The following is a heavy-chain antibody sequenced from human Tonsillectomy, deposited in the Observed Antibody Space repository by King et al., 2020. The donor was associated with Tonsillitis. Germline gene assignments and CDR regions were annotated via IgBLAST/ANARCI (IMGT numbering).Heavy chain of an antibody. CDR3: AKDKDGYYDSSGSLGD. J-gene: IGHJ4*02. Sequence: VQLVESGGGVVQPGGSLRLSCAASGFTFSSYGMHWVRQAPGKGLEWVAFIRYDGSNKYYADSVKGRFTISRDNSKNTLYLQMNSLRAEDTAVYYCAKDKDGYYDSSGSLGDWGQGTLVTVSS. CDR1: GFTFSSYG. V-gene: IGHV3-30*02. D-gene: IGHD3-22*01. CDR2: IRYDGSNK.